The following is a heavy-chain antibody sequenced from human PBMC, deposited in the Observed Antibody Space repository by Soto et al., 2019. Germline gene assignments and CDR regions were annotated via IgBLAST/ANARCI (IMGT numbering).Heavy chain of an antibody. V-gene: IGHV1-69*08. CDR1: GGTFSSYT. CDR2: IIPILGIA. CDR3: AREGVVVVAAKYYYGREV. Sequence: QVQLVQSGAEVKKPGSSVKVSCKASGGTFSSYTISWVRQAPGQGLEWMGRIIPILGIANYAQKVQGRVTITADKSTSKAKMELRSLRSEDMVVYYCAREGVVVVAAKYYYGREVWGQETTVPVCS. J-gene: IGHJ6*02. D-gene: IGHD2-15*01.